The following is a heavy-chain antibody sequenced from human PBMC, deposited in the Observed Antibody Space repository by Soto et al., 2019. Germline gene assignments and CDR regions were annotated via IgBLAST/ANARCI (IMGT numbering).Heavy chain of an antibody. CDR3: ASLGRHG. CDR2: INQDGSGK. V-gene: IGHV3-7*01. CDR1: GFTFSDSW. J-gene: IGHJ6*02. Sequence: GGSLRLSCAASGFTFSDSWMDWARQVPGKGPEWVANINQDGSGKNYVDSVKGRFTITRDNAKNSLYLQMNSLRAEDTAVYYCASLGRHGWGQGTTVTVSS. D-gene: IGHD3-16*01.